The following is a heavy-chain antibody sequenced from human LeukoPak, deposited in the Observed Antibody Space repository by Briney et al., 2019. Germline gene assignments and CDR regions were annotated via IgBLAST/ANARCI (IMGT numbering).Heavy chain of an antibody. Sequence: GGSLRLSCAASGFTFSSYGMHWVRQAPGKGLEGVAVIWYDGSNKYYADSVKGRFTISRDNSKNTLYLQMSSLRAEDTAVYYCATSGSYYRFEYWGEGTLVTVSS. V-gene: IGHV3-33*01. D-gene: IGHD1-26*01. CDR2: IWYDGSNK. CDR3: ATSGSYYRFEY. CDR1: GFTFSSYG. J-gene: IGHJ4*02.